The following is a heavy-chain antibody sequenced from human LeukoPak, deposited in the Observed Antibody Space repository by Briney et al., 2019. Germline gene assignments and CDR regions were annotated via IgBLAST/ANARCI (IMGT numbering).Heavy chain of an antibody. CDR2: IYYSGIT. CDR3: ARWGSNMAREKGDH. D-gene: IGHD3-10*01. V-gene: IGHV4-59*08. Sequence: SETLSLTCTVSGGSISDYYWSWIRQPPGKGLEWIGYIYYSGITNYNPSLKTRGTILVDTSKNQFSLKLSSVTAADTAVYYCARWGSNMAREKGDHWGQGTLVTVSS. CDR1: GGSISDYY. J-gene: IGHJ4*02.